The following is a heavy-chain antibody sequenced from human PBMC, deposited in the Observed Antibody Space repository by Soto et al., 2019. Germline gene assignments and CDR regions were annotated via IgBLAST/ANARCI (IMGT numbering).Heavy chain of an antibody. CDR3: ARVIDYYGSGSYYMGGYYYYYGMDV. Sequence: SETLSLTCTVSGGSISSYYWSWIRQPPGKGLEWIGYIYYSGSTNYNPSLKSRVTISVDTSKNQFSLKLGSVTAADTAVYYCARVIDYYGSGSYYMGGYYYYYGMDVWGQGTTVTVSS. CDR2: IYYSGST. V-gene: IGHV4-59*01. J-gene: IGHJ6*02. D-gene: IGHD3-10*01. CDR1: GGSISSYY.